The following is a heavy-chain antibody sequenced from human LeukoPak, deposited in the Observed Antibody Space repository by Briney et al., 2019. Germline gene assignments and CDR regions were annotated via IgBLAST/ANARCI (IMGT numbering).Heavy chain of an antibody. J-gene: IGHJ4*02. CDR3: ARRGNYYDSSGYCFDY. D-gene: IGHD3-22*01. V-gene: IGHV5-51*01. Sequence: GESLKISGKGSGYIFTSYWIGWGRQLRGKGVEWMGISYPCDSDTRYSPSFQGQVTISADKSISTAYLQWSSLKASDTAMYYCARRGNYYDSSGYCFDYWGQGTLVTVSS. CDR2: SYPCDSDT. CDR1: GYIFTSYW.